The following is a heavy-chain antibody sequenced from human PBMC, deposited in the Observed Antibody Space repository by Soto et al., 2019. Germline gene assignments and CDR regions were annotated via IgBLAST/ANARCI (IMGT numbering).Heavy chain of an antibody. V-gene: IGHV4-34*01. CDR2: INHSGST. CDR3: ARGLDYYDSSGYYGYYYYYYGMDV. Sequence: PSETLSLTCAVYGGSFSGYYWSWIRQPPGKGLEWIGEINHSGSTNYNPSLKSRVTISVDTSKNQFSLKLSSVTATDTAVYYCARGLDYYDSSGYYGYYYYYYGMDVWGQGTTGTVSS. D-gene: IGHD3-22*01. CDR1: GGSFSGYY. J-gene: IGHJ6*02.